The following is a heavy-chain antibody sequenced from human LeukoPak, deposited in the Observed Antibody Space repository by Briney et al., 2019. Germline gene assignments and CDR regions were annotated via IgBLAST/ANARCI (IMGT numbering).Heavy chain of an antibody. CDR2: ISGGGGTT. Sequence: HTGGSLRLSCSASGFTFSSYAMSRVRQAPGKGLEWVSTISGGGGTTYYADSVKGRFTISRDNSKNTLYPQISSLRAEDTAVYYCARLAITGSYTYDDYWGQGTLVTVSS. V-gene: IGHV3-23*01. D-gene: IGHD3-16*01. CDR3: ARLAITGSYTYDDY. J-gene: IGHJ4*02. CDR1: GFTFSSYA.